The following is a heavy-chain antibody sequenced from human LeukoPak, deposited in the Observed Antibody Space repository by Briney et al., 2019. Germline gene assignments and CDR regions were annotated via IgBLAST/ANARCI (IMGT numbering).Heavy chain of an antibody. V-gene: IGHV1-69*04. CDR1: GGTFSSYA. D-gene: IGHD6-19*01. J-gene: IGHJ4*02. CDR3: ARDLGYSSMIPFDY. CDR2: IIPILGIA. Sequence: ASVKVSCKASGGTFSSYAISWVRQAPGQGLEWVGRIIPILGIANYAQKFQGRVTITADNSTSTAYMELSSLRSEDTAVYYCARDLGYSSMIPFDYWGQGTLVTVSS.